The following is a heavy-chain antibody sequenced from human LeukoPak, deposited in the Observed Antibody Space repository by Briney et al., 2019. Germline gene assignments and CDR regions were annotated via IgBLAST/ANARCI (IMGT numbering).Heavy chain of an antibody. J-gene: IGHJ4*02. Sequence: ASVTVSFKASGYTFTNYGISWVQQAPGQGLEWMGWISAYNGKTKYAQKLQGRVTITTDTSTSTAYMELRSLRSDDMAVYYCARDLFVVASDYWGQGTLVTVSS. D-gene: IGHD2-15*01. CDR2: ISAYNGKT. CDR1: GYTFTNYG. V-gene: IGHV1-18*03. CDR3: ARDLFVVASDY.